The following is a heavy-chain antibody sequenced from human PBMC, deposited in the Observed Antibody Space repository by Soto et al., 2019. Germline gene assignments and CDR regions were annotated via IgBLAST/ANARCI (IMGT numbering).Heavy chain of an antibody. CDR2: IYPGDSDT. J-gene: IGHJ6*02. CDR3: ARNIHKPLVLGNPLGGMDV. D-gene: IGHD6-13*01. CDR1: GYSFTSYW. V-gene: IGHV5-51*01. Sequence: PGESLKISCKGSGYSFTSYWIGWVRQMPGKGLEWMGIIYPGDSDTRYSPSFQGQVTISADKSISTAYLQWSSLKASDTAMYYCARNIHKPLVLGNPLGGMDVWGQGTTFTVSS.